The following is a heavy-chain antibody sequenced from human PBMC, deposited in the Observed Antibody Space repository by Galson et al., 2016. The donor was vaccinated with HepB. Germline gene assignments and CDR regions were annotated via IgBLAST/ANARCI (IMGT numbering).Heavy chain of an antibody. CDR3: ARGPADYYDRSAYKYYDYYYGMDV. D-gene: IGHD3-22*01. Sequence: ETLSLTCTVSGGSINTYYWSWIRQPPGKGLEWVGYINYIGTTNYSPSLKSRVSLSVDTSKNQFSLKLTSLTAADTAVYYCARGPADYYDRSAYKYYDYYYGMDVWGQGTTVTVSS. CDR1: GGSINTYY. V-gene: IGHV4-59*01. CDR2: INYIGTT. J-gene: IGHJ6*02.